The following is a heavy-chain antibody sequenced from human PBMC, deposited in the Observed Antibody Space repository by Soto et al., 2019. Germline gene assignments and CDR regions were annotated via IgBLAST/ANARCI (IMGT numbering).Heavy chain of an antibody. D-gene: IGHD6-13*01. CDR2: IYYSGST. CDR3: ARISKYSSSWFDY. Sequence: SETLSLTCTVSGGSTTTGDYYWSWIRQHPGKGLEWIGYIYYSGSTYYSASLKSRVTISIDTSKNQFSLKLSFVTAADTAIYYCARISKYSSSWFDYWGQGALVTVPS. V-gene: IGHV4-31*03. CDR1: GGSTTTGDYY. J-gene: IGHJ4*02.